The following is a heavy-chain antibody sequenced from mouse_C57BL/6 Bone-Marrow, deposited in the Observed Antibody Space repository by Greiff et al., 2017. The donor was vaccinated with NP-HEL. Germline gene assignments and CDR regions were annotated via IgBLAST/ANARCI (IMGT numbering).Heavy chain of an antibody. D-gene: IGHD2-1*01. CDR3: ARLDGKGAMDY. J-gene: IGHJ4*01. CDR1: GYSITSGYY. Sequence: EESGPGLVKPSQSLSLTCSVTGYSITSGYYWNWIRQFPGNKLEWMGYISYDGSNNYNPSLKNRISITRDTSKNQFFLKLNSVTTEDTATYYCARLDGKGAMDYWGQGTSVTVSS. V-gene: IGHV3-6*01. CDR2: ISYDGSN.